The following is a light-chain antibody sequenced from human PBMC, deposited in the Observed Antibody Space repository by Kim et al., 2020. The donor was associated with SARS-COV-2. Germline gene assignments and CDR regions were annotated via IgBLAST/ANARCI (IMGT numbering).Light chain of an antibody. Sequence: SASVGDIVTITCRASQRISSYLNWYQQKPGKAPNLLIYAASSLQSGVPSRFSGSGSGTDFTLTISSLQPEDFATYYCQQSYNTPYTFGQGTKLEIK. CDR2: AAS. CDR3: QQSYNTPYT. J-gene: IGKJ2*01. CDR1: QRISSY. V-gene: IGKV1-39*01.